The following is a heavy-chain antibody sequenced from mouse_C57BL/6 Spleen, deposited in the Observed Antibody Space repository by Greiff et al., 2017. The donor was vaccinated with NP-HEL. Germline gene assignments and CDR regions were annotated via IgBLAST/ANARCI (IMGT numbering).Heavy chain of an antibody. CDR1: GYTFTSYW. CDR2: IDPSDSYT. CDR3: ASGVVPSFDY. D-gene: IGHD1-1*01. Sequence: QVQLKQPGAELVKPGASVKLSCKASGYTFTSYWMQWVKQRPGQGLEWIGEIDPSDSYTNYNQKFKGKATLTVDTSSSTAYMQLSSLTSEDSAVYYCASGVVPSFDYWGQGTTLTVSS. J-gene: IGHJ2*01. V-gene: IGHV1-50*01.